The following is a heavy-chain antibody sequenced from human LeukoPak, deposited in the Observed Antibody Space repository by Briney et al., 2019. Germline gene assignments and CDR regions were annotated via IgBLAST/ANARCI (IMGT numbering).Heavy chain of an antibody. CDR3: ARPYSSGFYYFDY. D-gene: IGHD6-19*01. Sequence: PGGSLKLSCAASGFTFSGSAMHWVRQASGKGLEWVSGISGSGGSTYYADSVKGRFTISRDNSKNTLYLQMNSLRAEDTAVYYCARPYSSGFYYFDYWGQGTLVTVSS. CDR2: ISGSGGST. CDR1: GFTFSGSA. V-gene: IGHV3-23*01. J-gene: IGHJ4*02.